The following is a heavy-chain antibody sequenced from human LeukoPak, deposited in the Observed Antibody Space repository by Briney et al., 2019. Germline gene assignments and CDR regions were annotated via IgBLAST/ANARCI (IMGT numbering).Heavy chain of an antibody. D-gene: IGHD6-13*01. CDR3: ARRAKHSSSWYPGAHYFDY. CDR2: IYHSGST. V-gene: IGHV4-30-2*01. Sequence: PSETLSLTCAVSGGSISSGGYSWSWIRQPPGKGLEWIGYIYHSGSTYYNPSLKSRVTISVDRSKNQFSLKLSSVTAADTAVYYCARRAKHSSSWYPGAHYFDYWGQGTLVTVSS. CDR1: GGSISSGGYS. J-gene: IGHJ4*02.